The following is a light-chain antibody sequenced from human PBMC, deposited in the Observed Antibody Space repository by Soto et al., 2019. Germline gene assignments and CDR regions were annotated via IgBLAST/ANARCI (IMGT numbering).Light chain of an antibody. CDR1: SSDVGGYNS. V-gene: IGLV2-14*01. J-gene: IGLJ2*01. CDR3: SSYTSSSLLV. CDR2: DVS. Sequence: QSALTQPASVSGSPGQSITISCTGTSSDVGGYNSVSWYQQHPGKAPKLMIDDVSHRPSGVSDRFSGSKSGNTAALTISGLQAEDEADYYCSSYTSSSLLVFGGGTKLTVL.